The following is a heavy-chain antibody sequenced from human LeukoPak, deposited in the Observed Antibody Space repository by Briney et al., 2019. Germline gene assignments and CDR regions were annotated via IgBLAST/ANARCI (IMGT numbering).Heavy chain of an antibody. V-gene: IGHV3-49*04. D-gene: IGHD2-15*01. CDR1: GFTFGDYA. Sequence: GGSLRLSCTASGFTFGDYAMSWVRQAPGKGLEWVGFIRSKAYGGTTEYAASVKGRFTISRDDSKSIVYLQMNSLKAEDTAVYYCTRQECSGGSCSYVDYWGQGTLVTVSS. J-gene: IGHJ4*02. CDR3: TRQECSGGSCSYVDY. CDR2: IRSKAYGGTT.